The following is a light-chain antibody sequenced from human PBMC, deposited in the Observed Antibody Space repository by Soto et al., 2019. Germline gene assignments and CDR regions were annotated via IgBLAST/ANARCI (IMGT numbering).Light chain of an antibody. CDR3: QAWDSGTAGVV. CDR1: RLGDKY. Sequence: SYELTQPPSVSVSSGQTASITCSGDRLGDKYACWYQQRPGQSPLLVIYQDTKRPSGIPERFSASNSRNTATLTISGTQAMDEADYYCQAWDSGTAGVVFGGGTKLTVL. CDR2: QDT. J-gene: IGLJ3*02. V-gene: IGLV3-1*01.